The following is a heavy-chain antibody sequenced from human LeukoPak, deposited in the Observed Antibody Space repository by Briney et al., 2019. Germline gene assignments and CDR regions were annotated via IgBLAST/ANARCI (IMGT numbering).Heavy chain of an antibody. Sequence: ASVKVSCKASGYTFTGYYMHWVRQAPGQGLEWMGWINPNSGGTNYAQKFQGRVTMTRDTSISTAYMELSRLRSDDTAVYYCARSHWVRYFDWLLPTPEIFDYWGQGTLVTVSS. D-gene: IGHD3-9*01. CDR3: ARSHWVRYFDWLLPTPEIFDY. J-gene: IGHJ4*02. V-gene: IGHV1-2*02. CDR1: GYTFTGYY. CDR2: INPNSGGT.